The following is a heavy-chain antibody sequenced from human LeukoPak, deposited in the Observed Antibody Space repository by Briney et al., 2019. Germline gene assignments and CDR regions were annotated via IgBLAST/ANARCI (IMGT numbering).Heavy chain of an antibody. CDR3: ARGRGLYYYYGMDV. V-gene: IGHV4-34*01. CDR1: GGSFSGYY. CDR2: INHSGST. Sequence: SETLSLTCAVYGGSFSGYYWSWIRQPPGKGLEWIGEINHSGSTNYNPSLKSRVTISVDTSKNRFSLKLSSVTAADTAVYYCARGRGLYYYYGMDVWGQGTTVTVSS. J-gene: IGHJ6*02.